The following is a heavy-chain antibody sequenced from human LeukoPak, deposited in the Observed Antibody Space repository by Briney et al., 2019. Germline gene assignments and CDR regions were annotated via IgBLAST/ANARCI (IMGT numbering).Heavy chain of an antibody. CDR1: GFTFSSYE. CDR3: ARASSLYYYYYMDV. V-gene: IGHV3-48*03. J-gene: IGHJ6*03. D-gene: IGHD2-2*01. CDR2: ISSSGSTI. Sequence: PGGSLRLSCAASGFTFSSYEMNWVRQAPGKGLEWVSYISSSGSTIYYADSVKGRFTISRDNAKNSLYLQMNSLRAEDTAVYYCARASSLYYYYYMDVWGKGTTVTISS.